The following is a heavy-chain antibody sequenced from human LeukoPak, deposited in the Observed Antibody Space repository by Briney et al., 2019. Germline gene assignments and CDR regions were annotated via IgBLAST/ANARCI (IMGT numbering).Heavy chain of an antibody. J-gene: IGHJ4*02. CDR1: GFTFSRYW. CDR2: IKEDGSEK. D-gene: IGHD1/OR15-1a*01. V-gene: IGHV3-7*01. Sequence: GGSLRLSCAVSGFTFSRYWMNWVRQAPGKGLEWVANIKEDGSEKNYVDSVKGRFTTSRDNALNSVFPQMDSLRVEDTALYFCARGLIGTGGIDFWGQGTLVTVSS. CDR3: ARGLIGTGGIDF.